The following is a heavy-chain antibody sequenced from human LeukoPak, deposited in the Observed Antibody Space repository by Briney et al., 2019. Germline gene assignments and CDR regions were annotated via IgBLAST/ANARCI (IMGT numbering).Heavy chain of an antibody. V-gene: IGHV4-4*02. CDR3: ARAQEGCSRASCYLEP. J-gene: IGHJ5*02. CDR2: MHHSGRT. CDR1: GASISSTNW. D-gene: IGHD2-2*01. Sequence: PSGTLSLTCAISGASISSTNWWIRVRQPPGKGLEWIGEMHHSGRTNYNPSLKSRITISVDKSKNQVFLRLNSVAAADTALYYCARAQEGCSRASCYLEPWGQGTLVTVSS.